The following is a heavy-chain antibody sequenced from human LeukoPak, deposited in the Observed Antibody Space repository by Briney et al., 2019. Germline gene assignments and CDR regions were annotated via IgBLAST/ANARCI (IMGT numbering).Heavy chain of an antibody. CDR2: IYDSGST. CDR3: ARGSSYTSRADY. V-gene: IGHV4-39*01. D-gene: IGHD3-10*01. J-gene: IGHJ4*02. CDR1: GGSLSSSRYY. Sequence: PSETLSLTCTVAGGSLSSSRYYWGWIRQPPGTGLEWIGSIYDSGSTYYNPSLQSRVTISVDTSKNQFSLRLSSVTAADTAVYYCARGSSYTSRADYWGQGTLVTVSS.